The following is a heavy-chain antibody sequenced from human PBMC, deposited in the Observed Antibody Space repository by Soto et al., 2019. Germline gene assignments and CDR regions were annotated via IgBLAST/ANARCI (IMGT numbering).Heavy chain of an antibody. V-gene: IGHV3-30*18. Sequence: GGSLRLSCAASGFAFSSYGMHWVRQAPGKGLEWVAVISYDVSNKYYADSVKGRFTISRDNSKDTLCLQMNSLRTEDTAVYYCAKGKRTVVETPLDYWGQGTLVTVSS. CDR3: AKGKRTVVETPLDY. J-gene: IGHJ4*02. D-gene: IGHD2-21*02. CDR1: GFAFSSYG. CDR2: ISYDVSNK.